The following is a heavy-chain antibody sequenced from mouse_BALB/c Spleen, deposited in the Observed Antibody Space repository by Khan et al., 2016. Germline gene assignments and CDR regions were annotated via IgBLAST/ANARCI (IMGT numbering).Heavy chain of an antibody. Sequence: EVQLQESGPGLVKPSQSLSLTCTVTGYSITSGYGWNWIRQFPGNKLEWMGYISYSGSNNYNPSTKSRISITRDTSKNQLFMQLNSVTNEDKATYYCARTSSIPYWGHGTTLTVSS. D-gene: IGHD2-10*02. CDR1: GYSITSGYG. CDR3: ARTSSIPY. J-gene: IGHJ2*01. CDR2: ISYSGSN. V-gene: IGHV3-2*02.